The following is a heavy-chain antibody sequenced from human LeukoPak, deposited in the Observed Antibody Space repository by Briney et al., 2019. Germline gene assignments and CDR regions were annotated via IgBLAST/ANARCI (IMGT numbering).Heavy chain of an antibody. V-gene: IGHV3-53*01. J-gene: IGHJ3*02. CDR2: IYSGGST. Sequence: GGSLRLSCAASGFTVSSNYMTWIRQAPGKGLEWVSVIYSGGSTHYADSVEGRFTISRDISKNTLYLQMNSLRAEDTAVYYCARGKSEGGFDIWDQGTMVTVSS. CDR3: ARGKSEGGFDI. CDR1: GFTVSSNY. D-gene: IGHD3-3*01.